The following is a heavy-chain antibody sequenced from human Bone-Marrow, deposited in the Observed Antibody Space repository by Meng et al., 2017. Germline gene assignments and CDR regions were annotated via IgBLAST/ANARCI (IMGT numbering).Heavy chain of an antibody. V-gene: IGHV4-34*01. CDR2: INHSGST. J-gene: IGHJ3*02. CDR1: GGSFSGYY. Sequence: SETLSLTCAVYGGSFSGYYWSWIHQPPGKGLEWIGEINHSGSTNYNPSLKSRVTISVDTSKNQFSLKLSSVTAADTAVYYCARIGKAKLGKSAFDIWGQGTMVTVSS. D-gene: IGHD7-27*01. CDR3: ARIGKAKLGKSAFDI.